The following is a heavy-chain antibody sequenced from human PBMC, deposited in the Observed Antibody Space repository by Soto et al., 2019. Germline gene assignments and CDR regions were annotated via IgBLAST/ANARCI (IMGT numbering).Heavy chain of an antibody. CDR2: INPNSGNI. V-gene: IGHV1-8*01. CDR1: CDTFTTYD. CDR3: ARGRASGSYYLLDY. J-gene: IGHJ4*02. D-gene: IGHD3-10*01. Sequence: ASVKVSCTESCDTFTTYDINWVRQATGHGLEWMGWINPNSGNIGYAQRFQGRVTMTRDTAIRTAYMEVSSLRSDDTAVYYCARGRASGSYYLLDYWGQGTLVTVSS.